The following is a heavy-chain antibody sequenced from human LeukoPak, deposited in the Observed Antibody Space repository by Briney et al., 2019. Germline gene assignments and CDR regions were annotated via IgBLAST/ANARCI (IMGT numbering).Heavy chain of an antibody. CDR3: ARDSTSYDSSGRLGY. CDR1: GFTFSSYA. D-gene: IGHD3-22*01. J-gene: IGHJ4*02. V-gene: IGHV3-30*04. CDR2: ISYDGSNK. Sequence: PGRSLRLSCAASGFTFSSYAMHWVRQAPGKGLEWVAVISYDGSNKYYADSGKGRFNISRDNSENTLYLQMESLRGQDKAGYYCARDSTSYDSSGRLGYWGEGTLVTVPS.